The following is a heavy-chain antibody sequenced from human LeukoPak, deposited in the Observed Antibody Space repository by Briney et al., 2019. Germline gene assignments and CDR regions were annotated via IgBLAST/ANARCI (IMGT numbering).Heavy chain of an antibody. V-gene: IGHV4-59*01. J-gene: IGHJ3*02. CDR2: IYYSGST. CDR3: ARFTYYYGSGSNDAFDI. D-gene: IGHD3-10*01. CDR1: GGSISSYY. Sequence: SETLSLTCTVSGGSISSYYWSWIRQPPGKGLEWIGYIYYSGSTNYSPSLKSRVTISVDTSKNQFSLKLSSVTAADTAVYYCARFTYYYGSGSNDAFDIWGQGTMVTVSS.